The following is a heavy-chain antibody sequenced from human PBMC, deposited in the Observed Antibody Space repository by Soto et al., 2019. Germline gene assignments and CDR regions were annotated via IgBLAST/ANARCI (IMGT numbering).Heavy chain of an antibody. V-gene: IGHV3-21*01. CDR1: GFIFSSYS. CDR2: ISSTSSYI. J-gene: IGHJ4*02. CDR3: ARDSFSEYGSGKDGFGY. D-gene: IGHD3-10*01. Sequence: EVQLVESGGGLVKPGGSLRLSCAASGFIFSSYSMHWVRQAPGKGLEWVSSISSTSSYIYYADSVKGRFTISRDNAKNSLYLQMNSLRAEDTAVYYCARDSFSEYGSGKDGFGYGGQGTLVTVSS.